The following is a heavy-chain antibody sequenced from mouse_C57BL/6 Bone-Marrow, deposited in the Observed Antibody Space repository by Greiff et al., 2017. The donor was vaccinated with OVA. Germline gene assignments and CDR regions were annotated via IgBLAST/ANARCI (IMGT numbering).Heavy chain of an antibody. D-gene: IGHD1-1*01. CDR2: IIPNNGGT. CDR1: GYTFTDYN. V-gene: IGHV1-18*01. J-gene: IGHJ4*01. Sequence: VQLQQSGPELVKPGASVKIPCKASGYTFTDYNMDWVKQSHGKSLEWIGDIIPNNGGTIYNQKFKGKATLTVDKSSSTAYMELRSMTTEDTAVDYCARRGYGSSYGYAMDYWGQGTSVTVSS. CDR3: ARRGYGSSYGYAMDY.